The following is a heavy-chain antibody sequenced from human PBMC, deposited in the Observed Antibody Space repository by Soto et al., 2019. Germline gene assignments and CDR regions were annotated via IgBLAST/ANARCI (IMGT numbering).Heavy chain of an antibody. CDR2: IYFSGST. CDR1: GASINSGGYY. J-gene: IGHJ4*02. D-gene: IGHD1-26*01. V-gene: IGHV4-31*03. Sequence: PSSTLSLTCTVSGASINSGGYYWSWIRQLPGKGLEWIGYIYFSGSTYYNPSLESRVTISLDTSQNQFSLKLSSVTAADTAVYSGASGNAWEVSLAERAQGTLVTVS. CDR3: ASGNAWEVSLAE.